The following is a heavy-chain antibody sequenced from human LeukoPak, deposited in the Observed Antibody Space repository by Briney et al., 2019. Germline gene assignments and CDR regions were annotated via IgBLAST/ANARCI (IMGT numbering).Heavy chain of an antibody. Sequence: ASVKVSCKASGYTFTSYGISWVRQAPGQGLEWMGWISAYNGNTNYAQKLQGRVTMTTGTSTSTAYMELRSLRSDDTAVYYCARGTSSSWYPGGEYYYYMDVWGKGTTVTVSS. V-gene: IGHV1-18*01. CDR3: ARGTSSSWYPGGEYYYYMDV. CDR2: ISAYNGNT. D-gene: IGHD6-13*01. CDR1: GYTFTSYG. J-gene: IGHJ6*03.